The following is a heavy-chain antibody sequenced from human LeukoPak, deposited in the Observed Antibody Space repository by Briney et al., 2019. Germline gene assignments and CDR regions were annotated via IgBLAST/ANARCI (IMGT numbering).Heavy chain of an antibody. CDR1: GGSFSGYY. CDR2: IHHSGST. J-gene: IGHJ4*02. D-gene: IGHD3-9*01. V-gene: IGHV4-34*01. Sequence: SETLSLTCAVYGGSFSGYYWSWIRQPPGKGLEWIGEIHHSGSTSYNPSLKSRVTISGDTTKMQFSLKLNSVTAADTAVYYCARGPQTYFDILTGLSFWGQGTLVTVSS. CDR3: ARGPQTYFDILTGLSF.